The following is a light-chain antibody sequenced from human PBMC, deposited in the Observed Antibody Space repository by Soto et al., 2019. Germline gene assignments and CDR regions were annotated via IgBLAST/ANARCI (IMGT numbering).Light chain of an antibody. Sequence: EIVMTQSPGTLSVYPGERATLSCRASQSVSVNLAWYQQKPGQAPRLLIYGVSTRATGIPARFSGSESGTEFKLTISSLRSEDFAVYYCQQYSDWPFTFGPGTKVDIK. J-gene: IGKJ3*01. CDR2: GVS. CDR1: QSVSVN. V-gene: IGKV3-15*01. CDR3: QQYSDWPFT.